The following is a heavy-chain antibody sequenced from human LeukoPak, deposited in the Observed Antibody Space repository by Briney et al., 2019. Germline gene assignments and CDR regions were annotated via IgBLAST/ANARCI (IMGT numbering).Heavy chain of an antibody. J-gene: IGHJ4*02. CDR2: IRYDGSNK. CDR1: GFTFSSYG. V-gene: IGHV3-30*02. CDR3: AKVVAPTTRVVPAAIPADFFDY. D-gene: IGHD2-2*01. Sequence: PGGSLRLSCAASGFTFSSYGMHWVRQAPGKGLEWVAFIRYDGSNKYCADSVKGRFTISRDNSKNTLYLQMNSLRAEDTAVYYCAKVVAPTTRVVPAAIPADFFDYWGQGTLVTVSS.